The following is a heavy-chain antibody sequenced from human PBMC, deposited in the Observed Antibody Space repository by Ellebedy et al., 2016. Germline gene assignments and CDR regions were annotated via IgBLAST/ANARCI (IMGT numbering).Heavy chain of an antibody. D-gene: IGHD3-10*01. CDR3: ARRSWHSGSRDY. Sequence: ASVKVSXKASGYTFTSYDINWVRQATGQGLEWTGWMNPNSGNTGYAQKFQGRVTMTRNTSISTAYMELSSLRSEDTAVYYCARRSWHSGSRDYWGQGTLVTVSS. CDR2: MNPNSGNT. CDR1: GYTFTSYD. V-gene: IGHV1-8*01. J-gene: IGHJ4*02.